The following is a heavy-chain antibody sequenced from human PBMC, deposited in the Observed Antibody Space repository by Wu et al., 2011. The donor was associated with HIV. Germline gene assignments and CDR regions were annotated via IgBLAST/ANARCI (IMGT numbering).Heavy chain of an antibody. V-gene: IGHV4-34*01. CDR3: ARGYCSGGTCHGFQL. D-gene: IGHD2-15*01. J-gene: IGHJ5*02. CDR1: GGSFSGYY. Sequence: QVQLQQWGAGLLKPSETLSLTCAVYGGSFSGYYRIWIRQPPGKGLEWIGDIDHSESATYNPSLKSRVTISGDTSKKQFFLNLKSVTAADTAVYFCARGYCSGGTCHGFQLWGQGTLVIVSS. CDR2: IDHSESA.